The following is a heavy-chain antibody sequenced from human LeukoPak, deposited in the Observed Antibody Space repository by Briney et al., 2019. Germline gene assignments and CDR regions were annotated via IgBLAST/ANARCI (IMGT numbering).Heavy chain of an antibody. Sequence: SVKVSCKASGGTFSSYAISWVRQAPGQGLEWMGGIIPIFGTANYAQKFQGRVTITADKSTSTAYMELSSLRSEDTAVYYCARSTAFYYGDAFDIWGQGTMVTVSS. J-gene: IGHJ3*02. CDR3: ARSTAFYYGDAFDI. CDR2: IIPIFGTA. D-gene: IGHD3-10*01. V-gene: IGHV1-69*06. CDR1: GGTFSSYA.